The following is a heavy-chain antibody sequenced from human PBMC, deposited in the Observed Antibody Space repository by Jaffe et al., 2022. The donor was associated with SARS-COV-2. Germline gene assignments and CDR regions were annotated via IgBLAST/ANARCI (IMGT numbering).Heavy chain of an antibody. D-gene: IGHD2-21*02. CDR2: IKRDGSEI. CDR1: GFTFSSYW. V-gene: IGHV3-7*01. CDR3: VSTAGY. J-gene: IGHJ4*02. Sequence: EGQLVQSGGGLVQPGGSLRLSCAASGFTFSSYWMNWVRQAPGKGLEWVANIKRDGSEIYYLDSVRGRFTISRDNAKNSLYLQMNSLRAEDTAMYFCVSTAGYWGQGTLVTVSS.